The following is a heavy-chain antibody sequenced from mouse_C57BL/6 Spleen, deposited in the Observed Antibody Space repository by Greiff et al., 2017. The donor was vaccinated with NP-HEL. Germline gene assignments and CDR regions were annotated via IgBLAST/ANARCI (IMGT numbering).Heavy chain of an antibody. CDR2: IDPETGGT. CDR1: GYTFTDYE. J-gene: IGHJ1*03. CDR3: TIRAGGSSYWYFDV. Sequence: QVQLQQSGAELVRPGASVTLSCKASGYTFTDYEMHWVKQTPVHGLEWIGAIDPETGGTAYNQKFKGKAILTADKSSSTAYMELRSLTSEDSAVYYCTIRAGGSSYWYFDVWGTGTTVTVSS. D-gene: IGHD1-1*01. V-gene: IGHV1-15*01.